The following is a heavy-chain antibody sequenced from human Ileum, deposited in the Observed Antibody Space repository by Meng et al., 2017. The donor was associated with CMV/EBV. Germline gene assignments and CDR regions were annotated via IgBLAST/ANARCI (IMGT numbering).Heavy chain of an antibody. V-gene: IGHV4-4*02. D-gene: IGHD1-14*01. CDR2: IYQTGST. Sequence: LTSAVSGASIKSDIWWSWVRQPTGKGLEWTGEIYQTGSTHYNPSLKSRVTISMDKSKNQFSLNLSSVTAADTAFYYCAISPNQDPGPWGQGTLVTVSS. CDR3: AISPNQDPGP. J-gene: IGHJ5*02. CDR1: GASIKSDIW.